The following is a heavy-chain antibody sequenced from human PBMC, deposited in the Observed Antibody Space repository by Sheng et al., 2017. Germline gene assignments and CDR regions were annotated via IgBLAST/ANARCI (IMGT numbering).Heavy chain of an antibody. J-gene: IGHJ4*02. V-gene: IGHV3-30*04. CDR2: VSYDGSEK. D-gene: IGHD5-12*01. CDR1: GFTFNYYP. Sequence: QVQLVESGGGVVQPGRSLRLSCAASGFTFNYYPMHWVRQAPGKGLECVGVVSYDGSEKHYADSVKGRFSISRDNSNNTLYLQINSLRAEDTAVYYCARAQGDGYNQIDYWGQGTLVTVSS. CDR3: ARAQGDGYNQIDY.